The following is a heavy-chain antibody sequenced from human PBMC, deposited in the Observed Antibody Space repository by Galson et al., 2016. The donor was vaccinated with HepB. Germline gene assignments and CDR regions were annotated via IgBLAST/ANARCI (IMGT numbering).Heavy chain of an antibody. J-gene: IGHJ4*02. D-gene: IGHD3-22*01. CDR2: IRSKTYGATT. CDR3: SRATKLYYYDNTGYGY. Sequence: SLRLSCAASGFAFGDYAMSWFRQAPGMGLEWVGFIRSKTYGATTEYSATVKGRFSISRDDSNSIAYLQMNSLKTEDTAVYYCSRATKLYYYDNTGYGYWGQGTLVTVSS. V-gene: IGHV3-49*03. CDR1: GFAFGDYA.